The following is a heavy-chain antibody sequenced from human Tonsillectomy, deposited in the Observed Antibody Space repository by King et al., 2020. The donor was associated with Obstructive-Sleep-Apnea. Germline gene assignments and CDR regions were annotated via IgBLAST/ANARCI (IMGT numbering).Heavy chain of an antibody. CDR1: GCSISNYY. CDR3: ARHRGVEDYGGYGDYFDY. V-gene: IGHV4-59*08. CDR2: MYYSGNT. Sequence: QLQESGPGLVKPSETLSLTCTVSGCSISNYYWSWIRQPPGKGLEWIGYMYYSGNTNFNPSLKIRVTISTDTSKTQFSLRLSSVTAEDTAVYNCARHRGVEDYGGYGDYFDYWGQGTLVTVSS. D-gene: IGHD5-12*01. J-gene: IGHJ4*02.